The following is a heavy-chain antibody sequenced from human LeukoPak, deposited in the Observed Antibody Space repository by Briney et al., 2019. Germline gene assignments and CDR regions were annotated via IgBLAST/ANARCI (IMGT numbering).Heavy chain of an antibody. V-gene: IGHV4-39*01. CDR1: GGSITISSYY. Sequence: SETLSLTCTVSGGSITISSYYWGWLRQPPGKGLEWIGIIYYSGSTYYNPSLKGRVTISVDTSKNQFSLKLSSVTAADTAVYYCARAFRARYFDLWGRGTLVTVSS. J-gene: IGHJ2*01. D-gene: IGHD2/OR15-2a*01. CDR2: IYYSGST. CDR3: ARAFRARYFDL.